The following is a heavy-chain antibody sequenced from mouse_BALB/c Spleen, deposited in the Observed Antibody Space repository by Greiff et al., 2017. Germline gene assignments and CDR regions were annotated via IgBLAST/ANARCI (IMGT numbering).Heavy chain of an antibody. CDR1: GFAFSSYD. CDR3: ARRYAMDY. CDR2: ISSGGGST. V-gene: IGHV5-12-1*01. J-gene: IGHJ4*01. Sequence: DVMLVESGGGLVKPGGSLKLSCAASGFAFSSYDMSWVRQTPEKRLEWVAYISSGGGSTYYPDTVKGRFTISRDNAKNTLYLQMSSLKSEDTAMYYCARRYAMDYWGQGTSVTVSS.